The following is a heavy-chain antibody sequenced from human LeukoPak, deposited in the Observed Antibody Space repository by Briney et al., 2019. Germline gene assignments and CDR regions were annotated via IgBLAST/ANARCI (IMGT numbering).Heavy chain of an antibody. V-gene: IGHV3-23*01. CDR3: SLRSAAGTWGAFDI. Sequence: GGSLRLSCAASGFIFSSYSMSWVRQAPGKGLEWVSAISGSGGSTYYADSVKGRFTISRDNSKNTLYLQMNSLRAEDTAVYYCSLRSAAGTWGAFDIWGQGTMVTVSS. CDR1: GFIFSSYS. J-gene: IGHJ3*02. D-gene: IGHD6-13*01. CDR2: ISGSGGST.